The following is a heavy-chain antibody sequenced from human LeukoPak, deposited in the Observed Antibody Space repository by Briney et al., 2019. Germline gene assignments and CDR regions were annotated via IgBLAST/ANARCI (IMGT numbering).Heavy chain of an antibody. CDR2: IIPILGIA. Sequence: ASVKVSCKASGGTLSSYAISLVRQASGQGLEWMGRIIPILGIANYAQKFQGRVTITADKSTSTAYMELSSLRSEDTAVYYCASTTYYYDSSGSLGMDVWGQGTTVTVSS. V-gene: IGHV1-69*04. D-gene: IGHD3-22*01. CDR3: ASTTYYYDSSGSLGMDV. CDR1: GGTLSSYA. J-gene: IGHJ6*02.